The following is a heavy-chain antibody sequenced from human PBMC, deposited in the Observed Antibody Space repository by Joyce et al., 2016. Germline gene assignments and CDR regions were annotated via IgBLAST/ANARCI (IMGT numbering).Heavy chain of an antibody. CDR3: ARVSVDRVFATNYFDF. CDR1: GFTFSSYW. D-gene: IGHD2-8*01. Sequence: EVQLVESGGGLVQPGGSLRLSCAASGFTFSSYWMSWVRQAPGKGLEWVANIKRDGSDKKYVDSVKGRFTISRDNAKNLLYLQMDSLRAEDTAVYYCARVSVDRVFATNYFDFWGQGTLATVSS. CDR2: IKRDGSDK. V-gene: IGHV3-7*03. J-gene: IGHJ5*01.